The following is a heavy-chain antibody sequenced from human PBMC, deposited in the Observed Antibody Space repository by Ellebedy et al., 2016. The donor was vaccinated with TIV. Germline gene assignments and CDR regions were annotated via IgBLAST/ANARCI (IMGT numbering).Heavy chain of an antibody. CDR3: AKGRGSSVIDYYYYGMDV. CDR2: ITSTADRT. CDR1: GFTFSNHA. V-gene: IGHV3-23*01. D-gene: IGHD2-21*01. J-gene: IGHJ6*02. Sequence: GGSLRLSXAASGFTFSNHAMAWVRQAPGKGLEWVSSITSTADRTHYADSVKGRFTISRDNSKNTVSMQMNSLRAEDTAVYYCAKGRGSSVIDYYYYGMDVWGQGTSVTVSS.